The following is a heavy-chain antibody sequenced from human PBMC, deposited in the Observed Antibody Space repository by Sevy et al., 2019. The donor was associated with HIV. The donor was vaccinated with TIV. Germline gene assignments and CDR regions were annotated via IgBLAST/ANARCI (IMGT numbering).Heavy chain of an antibody. J-gene: IGHJ6*02. CDR2: IYYNGRT. CDR1: GDSISGYY. CDR3: ARAWSGYYYAMDV. Sequence: SETLSLTCTVSGDSISGYYWSWIRQPPGKGLQWIGYIYYNGRTNYNPSLKRRVTISEDTSKNQFSLRLTSVTAADTAVYDCARAWSGYYYAMDVWGQGTTVTVSS. D-gene: IGHD3-3*01. V-gene: IGHV4-59*01.